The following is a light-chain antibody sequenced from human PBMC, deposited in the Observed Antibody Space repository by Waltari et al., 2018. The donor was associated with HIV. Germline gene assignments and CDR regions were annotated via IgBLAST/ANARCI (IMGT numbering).Light chain of an antibody. V-gene: IGKV2-28*01. CDR2: LGS. CDR1: QSLLHSNGYNY. J-gene: IGKJ5*01. CDR3: MQALQTPWIT. Sequence: DIVMTQSPLSLPVTPGEPAPISCRSSQSLLHSNGYNYLDWYLQKPGQSPQLLIYLGSNRASGVPDRFSGSGSGTDFTLKISRVEAEDVGVYYCMQALQTPWITFGQGTRLEIK.